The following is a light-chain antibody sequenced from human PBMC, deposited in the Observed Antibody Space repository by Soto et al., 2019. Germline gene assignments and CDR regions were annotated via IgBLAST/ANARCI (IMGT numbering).Light chain of an antibody. CDR1: SSDVGSYNL. Sequence: QSVLTQPASVSGSPGQSITISCTGTSSDVGSYNLVSWYQQHPGKAPKLMIYEGSKRPSGVSNRFSGSKSGNTASLTISGLQAEDEADYDCCSYAGSSTSVVFGGGTQLTVL. CDR2: EGS. V-gene: IGLV2-23*01. CDR3: CSYAGSSTSVV. J-gene: IGLJ2*01.